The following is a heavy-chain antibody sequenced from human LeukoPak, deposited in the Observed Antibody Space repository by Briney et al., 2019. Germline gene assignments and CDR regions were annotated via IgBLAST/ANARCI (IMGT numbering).Heavy chain of an antibody. V-gene: IGHV1-2*02. CDR2: INPNSGGT. Sequence: ASVKVSCKASGYTFTGYYMHWVRQAPGQGLEWMGWINPNSGGTNYAQKFQGRVTMTRDTSISTAYMELSSLRSEDTAVYYCARVGSSGYYPSDYWGQGTLVTVSS. D-gene: IGHD3-22*01. CDR1: GYTFTGYY. J-gene: IGHJ4*02. CDR3: ARVGSSGYYPSDY.